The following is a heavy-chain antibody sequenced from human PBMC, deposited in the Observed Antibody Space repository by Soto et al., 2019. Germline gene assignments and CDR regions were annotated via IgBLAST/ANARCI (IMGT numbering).Heavy chain of an antibody. CDR3: ARGGQQLVIWWYFEL. D-gene: IGHD6-13*01. CDR1: GGSISSYY. V-gene: IGHV4-59*01. J-gene: IGHJ2*01. CDR2: IYYSGST. Sequence: SETLSLTCTVSGGSISSYYWSWIRQPPGKGLEWIGYIYYSGSTNYNPSLKSRVTISVDTSKNQFSLKLSSVTAADTAVYYCARGGQQLVIWWYFELWGSGTLVTVAS.